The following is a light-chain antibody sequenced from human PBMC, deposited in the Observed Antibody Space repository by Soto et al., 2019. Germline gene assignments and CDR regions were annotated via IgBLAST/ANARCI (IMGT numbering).Light chain of an antibody. CDR1: SSDVGGYNS. Sequence: QSALTQPASMSGSPGQSITISCTGTSSDVGGYNSVSWFQQHPSKAPKLIIYEVSHRPSGVSIRFSGSKSGNTASLTISGLQAEDEADYYCNSYRHSTTLVFGTGTKVTVL. CDR3: NSYRHSTTLV. J-gene: IGLJ1*01. V-gene: IGLV2-14*01. CDR2: EVS.